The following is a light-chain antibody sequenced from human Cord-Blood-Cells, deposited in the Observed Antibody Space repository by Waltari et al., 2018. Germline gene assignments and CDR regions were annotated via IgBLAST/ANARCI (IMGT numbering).Light chain of an antibody. CDR1: SSDVGGYNY. CDR2: DVS. Sequence: SALTQPASVSGSPGQSITLYCTGTSSDVGGYNYVSWYQQHPGKAPKLMIYDVSNRPSGVSNRFSGSKSGNTASLTISGLQAEDEADYYCSSYTSSSTLVFGGGTKLTVL. J-gene: IGLJ2*01. V-gene: IGLV2-14*01. CDR3: SSYTSSSTLV.